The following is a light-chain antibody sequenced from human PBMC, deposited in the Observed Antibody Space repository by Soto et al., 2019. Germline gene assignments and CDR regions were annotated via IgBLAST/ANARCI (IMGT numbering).Light chain of an antibody. CDR3: QQYGRSWWT. J-gene: IGKJ1*01. V-gene: IGKV3-20*01. CDR1: QSVSSSY. CDR2: GAS. Sequence: EIVLTQSPGTLSLSPGERATLSCRTSQSVSSSYLAWHQQKPGQAPRLLIYGASSRATGIPDRFSGSGSGTDFTLTISRLEPDDFAVYYCQQYGRSWWTFGQGTKVEIK.